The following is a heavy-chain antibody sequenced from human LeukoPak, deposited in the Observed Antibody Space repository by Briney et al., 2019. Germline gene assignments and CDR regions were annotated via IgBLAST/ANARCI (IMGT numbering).Heavy chain of an antibody. Sequence: GRSPRLSCAASGFTFSSYGMHWVRQAPGKGLEWVAVISYDGSNKYYADSVKGRFTISRDNSKNTLYLQMNSLRAEDTAVYYCAKSHWDGYKDYWGQGTLVTVSS. J-gene: IGHJ4*02. CDR1: GFTFSSYG. V-gene: IGHV3-30*18. CDR3: AKSHWDGYKDY. D-gene: IGHD5-24*01. CDR2: ISYDGSNK.